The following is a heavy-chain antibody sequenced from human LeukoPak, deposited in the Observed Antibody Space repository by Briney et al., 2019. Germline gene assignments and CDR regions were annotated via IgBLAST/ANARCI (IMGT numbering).Heavy chain of an antibody. J-gene: IGHJ4*02. CDR3: ARALSYSYGSMDF. V-gene: IGHV3-21*01. CDR2: ISSGSKYI. Sequence: GGSLRLSCAASRFTFSDYSMNWVRQAPGKGLEWVSSISSGSKYIYNADSVKGRFTISRDNAKNSLHLQMNSLRAEDTAVYFCARALSYSYGSMDFWGLGILVIVSS. D-gene: IGHD5-18*01. CDR1: RFTFSDYS.